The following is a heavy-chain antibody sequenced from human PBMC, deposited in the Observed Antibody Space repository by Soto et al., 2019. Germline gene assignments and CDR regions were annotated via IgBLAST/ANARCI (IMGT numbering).Heavy chain of an antibody. CDR2: IIPILGIA. V-gene: IGHV1-69*02. J-gene: IGHJ4*02. Sequence: QVQLVQSGAEVKKPGSSVKVSCKASGGSFSGYSISWVRQAPGQGLEWMGRIIPILGIANYAQKFQGRVTITADKSMSTAYMELSSPRSEDTAVYYCTRGGGLEMVTETFDFWGQGTLVTVSS. CDR1: GGSFSGYS. D-gene: IGHD5-18*01. CDR3: TRGGGLEMVTETFDF.